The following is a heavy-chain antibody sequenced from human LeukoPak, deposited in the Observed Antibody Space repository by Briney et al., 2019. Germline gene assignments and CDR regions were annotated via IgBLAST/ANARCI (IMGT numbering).Heavy chain of an antibody. J-gene: IGHJ1*01. CDR3: ARDYDSSGYYYQH. V-gene: IGHV4-38-2*02. CDR2: IYHSGSI. Sequence: SETLSLTCTVSGYSISSGYYWGWIRQPPGKGLEWIASIYHSGSIYYNPSLKSRVTISVDTSKNQFSLKLSSVTAADTAVYYCARDYDSSGYYYQHWGQGTLVTVSS. D-gene: IGHD3-22*01. CDR1: GYSISSGYY.